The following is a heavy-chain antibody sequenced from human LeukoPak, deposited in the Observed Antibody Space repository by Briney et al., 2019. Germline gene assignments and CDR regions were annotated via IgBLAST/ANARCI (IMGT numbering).Heavy chain of an antibody. V-gene: IGHV1-69*04. J-gene: IGHJ3*02. CDR2: IIPILGIA. CDR3: ARDRTASGDAFDI. Sequence: ASVKVSCKASGGAFSSYAISWVRQAPGQGLEWMGRIIPILGIANYAQKFQGRVTITADKSTSTAYMELSSLRSEDTAVYYCARDRTASGDAFDIWGQGTMVTVSS. CDR1: GGAFSSYA.